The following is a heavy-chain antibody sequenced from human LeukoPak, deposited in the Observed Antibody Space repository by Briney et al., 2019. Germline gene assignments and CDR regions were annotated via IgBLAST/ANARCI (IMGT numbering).Heavy chain of an antibody. CDR2: INPSGSP. Sequence: SETLSPTCAVSGDSLSRYYWTWIRQPPGKGLEWLGEINPSGSPDYNPSLKSRATISVDTSKNQFSLRLASVTAADTAVYYCASVRHDPLEYYYYIDVWGKGTTVTVSS. J-gene: IGHJ6*03. D-gene: IGHD2/OR15-2a*01. CDR3: ASVRHDPLEYYYYIDV. CDR1: GDSLSRYY. V-gene: IGHV4-34*01.